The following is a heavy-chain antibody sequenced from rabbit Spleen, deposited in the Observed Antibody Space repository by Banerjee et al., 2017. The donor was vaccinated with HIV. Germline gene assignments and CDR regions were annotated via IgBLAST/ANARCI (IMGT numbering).Heavy chain of an antibody. J-gene: IGHJ4*01. D-gene: IGHD2-1*01. CDR1: GFSFSDRDV. V-gene: IGHV1S45*01. Sequence: QERLVESGGGLVKPEGSLKLSCTASGFSFSDRDVMCWVRQAPGKGLQWIACINASTGKPVYATWASGRFTISRTSSTTVTLRMTSLTAADRATYFCARDLVGVIGWNLYLWGPGTLVTVS. CDR3: ARDLVGVIGWNLYL. CDR2: INASTGKP.